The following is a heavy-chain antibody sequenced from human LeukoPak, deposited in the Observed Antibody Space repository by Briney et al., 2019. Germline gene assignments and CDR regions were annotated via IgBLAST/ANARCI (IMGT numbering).Heavy chain of an antibody. CDR1: GFTVSSNY. D-gene: IGHD3-22*01. Sequence: GGSLRLSCAASGFTVSSNYMSWVRQAPGKGLEWVSVIYSGGSTYYAGSVKGRFTISRDNSKNTLYLQMNSLRAEDTAVYYCARGDSSGYLFDYWGQGTLVTVSS. CDR3: ARGDSSGYLFDY. V-gene: IGHV3-66*01. CDR2: IYSGGST. J-gene: IGHJ4*02.